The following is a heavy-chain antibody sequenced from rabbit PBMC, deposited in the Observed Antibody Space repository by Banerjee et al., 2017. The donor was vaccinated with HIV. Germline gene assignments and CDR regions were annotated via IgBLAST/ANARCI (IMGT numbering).Heavy chain of an antibody. CDR3: VRKSTYSNGGWYLDQLDL. J-gene: IGHJ3*01. V-gene: IGHV1S45*01. Sequence: QEQLEESGGGLVKPEGSLTLTCKASGFSFSNKYVMCWVRQAPGKGLEWIACINTSSGDTVYATWAKGRFTISKTSSTTVDLKMTSLTAADTATYFCVRKSTYSNGGWYLDQLDLWGPGTRSPS. CDR2: INTSSGDT. CDR1: GFSFSNKYV. D-gene: IGHD5-1*01.